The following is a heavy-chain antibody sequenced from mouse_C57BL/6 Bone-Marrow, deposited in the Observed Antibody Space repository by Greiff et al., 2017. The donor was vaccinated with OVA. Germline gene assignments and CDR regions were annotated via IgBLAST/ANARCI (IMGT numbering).Heavy chain of an antibody. J-gene: IGHJ4*01. CDR3: ARRRNYAMDY. CDR2: IYPGSGST. CDR1: GYTFTSYW. Sequence: QVHVKQSGAELVKPGASVKMSCKASGYTFTSYWITWVKQRPGQGLEWIGDIYPGSGSTNYNEKFKSKATLTVDTSSSTAYMQLSSLTSEDSAVYYCARRRNYAMDYWGQGTSVTVSS. V-gene: IGHV1-55*01.